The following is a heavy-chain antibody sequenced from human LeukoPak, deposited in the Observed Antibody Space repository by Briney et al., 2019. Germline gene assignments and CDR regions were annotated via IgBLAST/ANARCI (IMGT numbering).Heavy chain of an antibody. Sequence: PGGSLRLSCAASGFTFSSYSMNWVRQAPGKGLEWVSSISSSSSYIYYADSVKGRFTISRDNAKNSLYLQMNSLRAEDTAVYYCARDHGIFGVVISMGFDYWGQGTLVTVSS. D-gene: IGHD3-3*01. V-gene: IGHV3-21*01. CDR2: ISSSSSYI. J-gene: IGHJ4*02. CDR1: GFTFSSYS. CDR3: ARDHGIFGVVISMGFDY.